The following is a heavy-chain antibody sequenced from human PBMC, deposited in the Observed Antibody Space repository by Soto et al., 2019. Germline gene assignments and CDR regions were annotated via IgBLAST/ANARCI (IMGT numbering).Heavy chain of an antibody. J-gene: IGHJ4*02. CDR2: ISYDDGSNK. CDR1: GFTFSSYN. CDR3: VRTTAVAGTPEFDY. V-gene: IGHV3-30-3*01. Sequence: QVQLVESGGGVVQPGRSLRLSCAASGFTFSSYNMHWVRRAPGKGLEWVALISYDDGSNKYYADSVKGRFTISRDKSKNTLYLQMNSLRLEDTTVYYYVRTTAVAGTPEFDYWGQGTLVTVSS. D-gene: IGHD6-19*01.